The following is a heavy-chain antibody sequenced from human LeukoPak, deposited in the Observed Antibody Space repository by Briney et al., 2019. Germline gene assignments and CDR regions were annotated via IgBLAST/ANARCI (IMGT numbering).Heavy chain of an antibody. V-gene: IGHV3-23*01. Sequence: PGGSLRLSCAASGFTVSSNYMSWVRQAPGKGLEWVSALSGSGGGTYYADSVKGRFTISRDNSKNTLFLQMKSLRAEDTAVYFCAKVVSSSSWWGPSFDYWGQGTLVTVSS. CDR1: GFTVSSNY. CDR3: AKVVSSSSWWGPSFDY. J-gene: IGHJ4*02. CDR2: LSGSGGGT. D-gene: IGHD6-13*01.